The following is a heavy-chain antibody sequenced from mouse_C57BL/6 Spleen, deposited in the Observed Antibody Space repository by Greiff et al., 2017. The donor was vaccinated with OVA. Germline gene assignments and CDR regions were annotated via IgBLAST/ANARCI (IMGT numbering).Heavy chain of an antibody. CDR2: IDPSDSYT. Sequence: QVQLQQPGAELVMPGASVKLSCKASGYTFTSYWMHWVKQRPGHGLEWIGEIDPSDSYTKYNQKFKGKSTLTADKSSSTAYMQLSSLTSEDSAVYYYARTKSGYGSSYDDYEDMDYWGKGTSVTVSS. V-gene: IGHV1-69*01. CDR3: ARTKSGYGSSYDDYEDMDY. J-gene: IGHJ4*01. D-gene: IGHD1-1*01. CDR1: GYTFTSYW.